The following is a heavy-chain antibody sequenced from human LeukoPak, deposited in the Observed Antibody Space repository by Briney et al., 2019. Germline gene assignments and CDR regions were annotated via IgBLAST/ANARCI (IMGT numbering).Heavy chain of an antibody. V-gene: IGHV3-23*01. J-gene: IGHJ4*02. D-gene: IGHD3-10*01. Sequence: GGSLRLSCAASGFTFSSYAMSWVRQAPGKGLEWVSAISGSGGSTYYADSVKGRFTISRDNSKNTLYLQMNSLRAEDTAVYYCAKDPRDTMVRGYYFDCWGQGTLVTVSS. CDR3: AKDPRDTMVRGYYFDC. CDR1: GFTFSSYA. CDR2: ISGSGGST.